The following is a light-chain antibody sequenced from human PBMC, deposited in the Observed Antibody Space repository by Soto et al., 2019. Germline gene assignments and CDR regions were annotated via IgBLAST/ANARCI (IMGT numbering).Light chain of an antibody. CDR2: DAS. J-gene: IGKJ1*01. CDR1: QSISSW. Sequence: DIQMTQSPSTLSASVGDRVTITCRASQSISSWLAWYQQKPGKAPKLLIYDASSLESGVPSRFSGSGSGTEFTLTISSLQPDDFATYYCQQYNSRLWTFGQGTKVEIK. CDR3: QQYNSRLWT. V-gene: IGKV1-5*01.